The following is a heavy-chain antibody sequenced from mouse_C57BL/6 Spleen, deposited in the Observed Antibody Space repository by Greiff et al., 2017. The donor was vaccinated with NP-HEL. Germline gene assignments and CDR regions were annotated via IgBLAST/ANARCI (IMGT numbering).Heavy chain of an antibody. CDR2: ISSGSSTI. J-gene: IGHJ4*01. D-gene: IGHD1-1*01. Sequence: EVQVVESGGGLVKPGGSLKLSCAASGFTFSDYGMHWVRQAPEKGLEWVAYISSGSSTIYYADTVKGRFTISRDNAKNTLFLQMTSLRSEDTAMYYCARHGRYAMDYWGQGTSVTVSS. CDR3: ARHGRYAMDY. CDR1: GFTFSDYG. V-gene: IGHV5-17*01.